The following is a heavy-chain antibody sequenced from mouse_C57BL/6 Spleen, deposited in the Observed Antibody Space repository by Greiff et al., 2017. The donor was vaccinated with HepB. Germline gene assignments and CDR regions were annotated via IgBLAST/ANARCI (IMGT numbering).Heavy chain of an antibody. CDR2: IYPGDGDT. V-gene: IGHV1-82*01. CDR1: GYAFSSSW. Sequence: VQLQESGPELVKPGASVKISCKASGYAFSSSWMNWVKQRPGKGLEWIGRIYPGDGDTNYNGKFKGKATLTADKSSSTAYMQLSSLTSEDSAVYFCARDSSYAMDYWGQGTSVTVSS. CDR3: ARDSSYAMDY. D-gene: IGHD1-1*01. J-gene: IGHJ4*01.